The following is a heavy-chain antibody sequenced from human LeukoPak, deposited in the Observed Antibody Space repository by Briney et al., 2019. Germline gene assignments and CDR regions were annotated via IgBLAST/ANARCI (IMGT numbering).Heavy chain of an antibody. CDR2: IYGGGST. CDR1: GFTVSSNY. CDR3: ARDGTSIVGSLDY. Sequence: PGGSLRLSCGVSGFTVSSNYMSWVRQAPGEGLEWVSVIYGGGSTYYADSVKGRFTISRDNSKNTLYLQMNTLRAEDTAVYYCARDGTSIVGSLDYWGQGTLVTVSS. J-gene: IGHJ4*02. V-gene: IGHV3-53*01. D-gene: IGHD1-26*01.